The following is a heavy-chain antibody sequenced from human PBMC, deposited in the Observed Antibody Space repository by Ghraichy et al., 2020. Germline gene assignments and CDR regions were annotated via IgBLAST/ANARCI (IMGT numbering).Heavy chain of an antibody. CDR1: GFTFSDYY. D-gene: IGHD3-3*01. CDR2: ISSSGSTI. J-gene: IGHJ5*02. V-gene: IGHV3-11*01. CDR3: ARGEGGVYYDFWSLKHGIGNWFDP. Sequence: GGSLRLSCAASGFTFSDYYMSWIRQAPGKGLEWVSYISSSGSTIYYADSVKGRFTISRDNAKNSLYLQMNSLRAEYTAVYYCARGEGGVYYDFWSLKHGIGNWFDPWGQGTLVTVSS.